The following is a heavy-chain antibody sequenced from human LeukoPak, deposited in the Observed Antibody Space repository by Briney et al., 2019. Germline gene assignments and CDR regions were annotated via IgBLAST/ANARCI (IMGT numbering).Heavy chain of an antibody. CDR3: ARERAATVSGYYYYYMDV. CDR2: IKQDGSEK. D-gene: IGHD5-18*01. V-gene: IGHV3-7*01. J-gene: IGHJ6*03. Sequence: GSLRLSCAASGFTFSSYWMSWVRQAPGKGLEWVANIKQDGSEKYYVDSVKGRFTISRDNAKNSLYLQMNSLRAEDTAVYYCARERAATVSGYYYYYMDVWGKGTTVTVSS. CDR1: GFTFSSYW.